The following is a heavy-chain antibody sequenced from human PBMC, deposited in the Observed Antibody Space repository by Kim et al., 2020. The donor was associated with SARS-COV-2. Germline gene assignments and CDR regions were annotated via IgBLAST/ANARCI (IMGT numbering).Heavy chain of an antibody. CDR1: GYTFTSYY. D-gene: IGHD4-4*01. Sequence: ASVKVSCKASGYTFTSYYMHWVRQAPGQGLEWMGIINHSGGSTSYAQKFQGRVTMTRDTSTSTVYMELSSLRSEDTAVYYCASAVGTYSNKHGGPRYYYYSIHVWGKGTTVSVS. J-gene: IGHJ6*03. CDR2: INHSGGST. V-gene: IGHV1-46*01. CDR3: ASAVGTYSNKHGGPRYYYYSIHV.